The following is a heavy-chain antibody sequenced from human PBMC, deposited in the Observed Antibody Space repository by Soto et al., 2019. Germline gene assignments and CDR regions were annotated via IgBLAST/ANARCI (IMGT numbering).Heavy chain of an antibody. CDR2: IYHSGST. J-gene: IGHJ6*02. CDR3: ARVPISSSWPPGYYYYGMDV. V-gene: IGHV4-4*02. CDR1: GGSISSSNW. D-gene: IGHD6-13*01. Sequence: SETLSLTCAVSGGSISSSNWWSWVRQPPGKGLEWIGEIYHSGSTNYIPSLKSRVTISVDKSKNQFSLKLSSVTAADTAVYYCARVPISSSWPPGYYYYGMDVWGQGTTVTVSS.